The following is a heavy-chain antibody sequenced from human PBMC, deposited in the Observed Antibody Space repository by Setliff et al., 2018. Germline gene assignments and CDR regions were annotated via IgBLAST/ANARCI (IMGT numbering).Heavy chain of an antibody. D-gene: IGHD3-10*01. Sequence: SVKVSCKASGGSFDSDVITWVRQAPGQGLEWMGRLIPILGKTNYAESFQGRVLITADRSTNTVQMQLSSLRSEDTAIYYCARVESMVRGKNILRHFDYWGQGTQVTVSS. CDR2: LIPILGKT. V-gene: IGHV1-69*13. J-gene: IGHJ4*02. CDR1: GGSFDSDV. CDR3: ARVESMVRGKNILRHFDY.